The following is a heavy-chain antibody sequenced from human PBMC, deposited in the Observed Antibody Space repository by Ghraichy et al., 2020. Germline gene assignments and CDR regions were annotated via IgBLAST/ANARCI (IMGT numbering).Heavy chain of an antibody. CDR2: IYYNENT. CDR1: GVSISSYY. CDR3: AREGKTYNYGMDV. D-gene: IGHD1-1*01. Sequence: SETLSLTCSVSGVSISSYYWTWIRQPPGKGLEWIGHIYYNENTNYNPSLKSRVTISSDTSKNQFSLTLSHVTAADTAVYYCAREGKTYNYGMDVWGQGTTVTVSS. J-gene: IGHJ6*02. V-gene: IGHV4-59*01.